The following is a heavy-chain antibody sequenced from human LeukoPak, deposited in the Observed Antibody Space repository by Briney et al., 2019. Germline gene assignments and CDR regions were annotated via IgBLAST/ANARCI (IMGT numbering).Heavy chain of an antibody. Sequence: SETLSLTCAVSAYSISSSNWWAWIRQPPGKGLEWIGYIYYSGSTYYNPSLKSRVTISVDRSKNQFSLKLSSVTAADTAVYYCARDGPGGYWGQGTLVTVSS. V-gene: IGHV4-28*03. CDR2: IYYSGST. CDR1: AYSISSSNW. J-gene: IGHJ4*02. D-gene: IGHD3-10*01. CDR3: ARDGPGGY.